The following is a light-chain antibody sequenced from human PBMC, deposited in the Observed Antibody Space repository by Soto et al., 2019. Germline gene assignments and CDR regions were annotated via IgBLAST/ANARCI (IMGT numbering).Light chain of an antibody. Sequence: DIQMTQSPCSLSASVGDRVTITCRASQSISSNLNWYQQKPGNAPKLLIYAASSLQSGVPSRFSGSGSGTDFTLTISSLQPEDFASYYCQQSYSTLGRTFGQGTKVEIK. CDR1: QSISSN. V-gene: IGKV1-39*01. CDR3: QQSYSTLGRT. J-gene: IGKJ1*01. CDR2: AAS.